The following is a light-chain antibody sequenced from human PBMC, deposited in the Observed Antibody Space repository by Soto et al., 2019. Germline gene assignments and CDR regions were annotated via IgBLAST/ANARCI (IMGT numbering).Light chain of an antibody. J-gene: IGLJ2*01. CDR2: EVS. CDR1: SSDVGSYNY. Sequence: QSVLTQPPSASGSPGPSVTISCTGTSSDVGSYNYVSWYQQHPGKAPKLMIYEVSKRPSGVPDRFSGSKSGNTASLTVSGLQAEDEADYYCSSYAGSNNFVFGGGTKLTVL. CDR3: SSYAGSNNFV. V-gene: IGLV2-8*01.